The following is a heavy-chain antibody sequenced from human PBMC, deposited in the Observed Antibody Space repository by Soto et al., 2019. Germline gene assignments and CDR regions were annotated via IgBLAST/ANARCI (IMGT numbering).Heavy chain of an antibody. CDR1: GYTFSKYA. J-gene: IGHJ4*02. V-gene: IGHV1-3*01. D-gene: IGHD1-26*01. CDR3: ASVGALPLGY. Sequence: GASVKVSCKASGYTFSKYAMQWVRQALGQRPEWMGWINAGNGNTKYYADSVKGRFTISRDNSKNTLYLQMNSLRAEDTAVYYCASVGALPLGYWGQGTLVTVSS. CDR2: INAGNGNT.